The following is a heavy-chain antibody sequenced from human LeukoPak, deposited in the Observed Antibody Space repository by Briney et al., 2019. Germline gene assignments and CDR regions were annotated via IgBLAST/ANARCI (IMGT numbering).Heavy chain of an antibody. Sequence: ASVKVSCKVSGYTLTELSMHWVRQAPGKGLEWMGGFDPEGGETIYAQKFQGRVTMTEDTSTDTAYMELSSLRSEDTAVYYCATWGSGITIFGVVSEGDYWGQGTLVTVSS. D-gene: IGHD3-3*01. CDR3: ATWGSGITIFGVVSEGDY. CDR1: GYTLTELS. V-gene: IGHV1-24*01. CDR2: FDPEGGET. J-gene: IGHJ4*02.